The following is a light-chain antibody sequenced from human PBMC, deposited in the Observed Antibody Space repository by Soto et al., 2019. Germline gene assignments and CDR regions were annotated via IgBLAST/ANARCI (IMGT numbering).Light chain of an antibody. CDR2: KAS. CDR1: QSVSSW. V-gene: IGKV1-5*03. CDR3: QQYNSYPWT. Sequence: MHMTQSPSTRSASVGDRVTITCRASQSVSSWLAWYQQKTGKAPKLLIYKASTFESGVPPNFSGSGSGTEFTLTIRSLHPEDFATYYCQQYNSYPWTFGQGTQVDIK. J-gene: IGKJ1*01.